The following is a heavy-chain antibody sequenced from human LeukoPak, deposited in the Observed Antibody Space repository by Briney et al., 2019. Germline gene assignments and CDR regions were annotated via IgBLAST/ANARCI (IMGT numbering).Heavy chain of an antibody. CDR1: GFTFGSYW. CDR3: AKDPEYYYDSSEPGLDI. J-gene: IGHJ3*02. D-gene: IGHD3-22*01. Sequence: GGSLRLSCAASGFTFGSYWMSWVRQAPGKGLEWVANIKQDGSEKYYVDSVKGRFTISRDNSKNTLYLQMNSLRAEDTAVYDCAKDPEYYYDSSEPGLDIWGQGTMVTVSS. CDR2: IKQDGSEK. V-gene: IGHV3-7*03.